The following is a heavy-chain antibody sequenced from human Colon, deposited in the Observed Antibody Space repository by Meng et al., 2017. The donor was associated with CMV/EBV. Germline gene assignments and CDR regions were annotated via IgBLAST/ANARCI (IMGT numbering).Heavy chain of an antibody. CDR3: ARYYYGLDY. J-gene: IGHJ4*02. Sequence: CCAAAGLTYSIYYMTWILQAPGKGLEWFSYIGNRSTIIYYADSVKGRFTISRDNAKNSLYLQMNSLRAEDTAVYFCARYYYGLDYWGQGTLVTVSS. V-gene: IGHV3-11*01. CDR1: GLTYSIYY. D-gene: IGHD3-10*01. CDR2: IGNRSTII.